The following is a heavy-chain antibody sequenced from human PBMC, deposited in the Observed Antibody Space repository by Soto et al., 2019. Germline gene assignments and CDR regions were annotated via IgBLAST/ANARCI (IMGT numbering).Heavy chain of an antibody. Sequence: VQLLESGGGLVQPGGSLRISCAASGFTFNRYGMSWVRQAPGKGLEWVSALSGDGTTTYYADSVQGRFTISRDSSKNTLYLQMISLGTEDTAVYYCAKDISFDTSAYNYWGQGTLVTVSS. CDR2: LSGDGTTT. J-gene: IGHJ4*02. D-gene: IGHD3-22*01. CDR1: GFTFNRYG. V-gene: IGHV3-23*01. CDR3: AKDISFDTSAYNY.